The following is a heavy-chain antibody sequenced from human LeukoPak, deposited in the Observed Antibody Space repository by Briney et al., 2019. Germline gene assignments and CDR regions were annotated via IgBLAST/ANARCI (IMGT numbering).Heavy chain of an antibody. V-gene: IGHV3-7*03. CDR1: GFTFSSYW. D-gene: IGHD3-16*01. Sequence: GGTLRLSWAASGFTFSSYWMNWARQAPGKGLEWVASINHNGNVNYYVDSVKGRFTISRDNAKNSLYLQMSNLRAEDTAVYFCARGGGLDVWGQGATVTVSS. J-gene: IGHJ6*02. CDR2: INHNGNVN. CDR3: ARGGGLDV.